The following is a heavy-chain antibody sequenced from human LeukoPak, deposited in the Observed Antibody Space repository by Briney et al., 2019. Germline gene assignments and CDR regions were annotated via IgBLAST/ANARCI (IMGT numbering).Heavy chain of an antibody. V-gene: IGHV3-30*03. CDR2: ISYDGSNK. J-gene: IGHJ4*02. CDR3: ARSNDGSYDFDY. D-gene: IGHD5-24*01. CDR1: GFTFSNYG. Sequence: GGSLRLSCAASGFTFSNYGMHWVRQAPGKGLEWVAVISYDGSNKYYADSVKGRFTISRDNVKNSLYLQMNSLRADDTAVFYCARSNDGSYDFDYWGQGTLVTVSS.